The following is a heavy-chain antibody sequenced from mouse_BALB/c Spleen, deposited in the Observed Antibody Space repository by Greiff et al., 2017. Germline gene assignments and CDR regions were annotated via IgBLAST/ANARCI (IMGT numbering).Heavy chain of an antibody. Sequence: EVMLVESGGGLVKPGGSLKLSCAASGFTFSSYAMSWVRQTPEKRLEWVASISSGGSTYYPDSVKGRFTISRDNARNILYLQMSSLRSEDTAMDYCARNSNYYAMDYWGQGTSVTVAS. J-gene: IGHJ4*01. CDR1: GFTFSSYA. CDR3: ARNSNYYAMDY. V-gene: IGHV5-6-5*01. CDR2: ISSGGST.